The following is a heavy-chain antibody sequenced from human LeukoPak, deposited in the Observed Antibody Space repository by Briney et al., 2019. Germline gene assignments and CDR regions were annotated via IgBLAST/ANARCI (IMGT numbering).Heavy chain of an antibody. CDR3: ARDSYDYYGSGGY. D-gene: IGHD3-10*01. V-gene: IGHV1-8*01. J-gene: IGHJ4*02. CDR1: GYTFTSYD. Sequence: GASVKVSCKASGYTFTSYDINWVRQATGQGLEWMGWMNPNSGNTGYAQKFQGRVTMTRNTSISTAYMELSSLRAEDTAVYYCARDSYDYYGSGGYWGQGTLVTVSS. CDR2: MNPNSGNT.